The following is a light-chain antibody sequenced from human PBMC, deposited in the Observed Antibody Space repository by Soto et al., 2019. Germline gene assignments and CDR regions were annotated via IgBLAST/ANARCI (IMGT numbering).Light chain of an antibody. CDR3: QQYNSYSRT. CDR1: QSINSW. CDR2: DAS. Sequence: DIHMTQSPSTLSAYLGDTVTVTCRASQSINSWLAWYQQKPGKAPKLLSYDASSLESGVPSRFSGSGSGTEFTLTISSLQPDDFATYYCQQYNSYSRTFGQGTKVDI. V-gene: IGKV1-5*01. J-gene: IGKJ1*01.